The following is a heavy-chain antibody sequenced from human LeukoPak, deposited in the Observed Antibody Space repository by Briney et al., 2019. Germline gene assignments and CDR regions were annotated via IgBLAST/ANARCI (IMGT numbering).Heavy chain of an antibody. D-gene: IGHD3-10*01. Sequence: SVKVSCKASGGTFSSYAISWVRQAPGQGLEWMGGIIPIFGTANYAQKFQGRVTITTDEFTSTAYMELSSLRSEDTAVYYCARDYYGSGSYRGNWFDPWDQGTLVTVSS. CDR2: IIPIFGTA. CDR1: GGTFSSYA. CDR3: ARDYYGSGSYRGNWFDP. V-gene: IGHV1-69*05. J-gene: IGHJ5*02.